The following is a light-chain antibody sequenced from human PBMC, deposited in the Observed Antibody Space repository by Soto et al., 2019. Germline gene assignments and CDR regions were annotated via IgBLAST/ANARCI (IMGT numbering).Light chain of an antibody. J-gene: IGLJ3*02. Sequence: QSVLTQPPSASGTPGQRVTISCSGGSSNIGSNTVNWCQQLPGTAPKLLIYSDNQRPSGVPDRFSGSKSGASAFLAISGLQSEDEADYYCAAWDDNLDALVFGGGTKLTVL. CDR1: SSNIGSNT. CDR2: SDN. CDR3: AAWDDNLDALV. V-gene: IGLV1-44*01.